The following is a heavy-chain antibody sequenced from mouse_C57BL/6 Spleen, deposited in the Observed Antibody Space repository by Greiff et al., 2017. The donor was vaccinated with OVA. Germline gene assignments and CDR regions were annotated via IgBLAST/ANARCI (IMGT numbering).Heavy chain of an antibody. CDR3: ARVYYGSPYYFDY. J-gene: IGHJ2*01. CDR1: GYTFTDYY. D-gene: IGHD1-1*01. Sequence: EVQLQQSGPELVKPGASVKISCKASGYTFTDYYMNWVKQSHGKSLEWIGDINPNNGGTSYNQKFKGKATLTVDKSSSTAYMELRSLTSEDSAVYYCARVYYGSPYYFDYWGQGTTLTVSS. CDR2: INPNNGGT. V-gene: IGHV1-26*01.